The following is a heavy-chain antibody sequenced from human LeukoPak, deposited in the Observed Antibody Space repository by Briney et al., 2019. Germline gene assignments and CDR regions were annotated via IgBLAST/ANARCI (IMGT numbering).Heavy chain of an antibody. CDR3: ARRRWGSLDV. J-gene: IGHJ6*04. CDR1: GFTFSSYA. D-gene: IGHD3-16*01. Sequence: GGSLRLSRAASGFTFSSYAMSWVRQAPGKGLEWVSAISGSGGSTYYADSVKGRFTISRDNAKNSLYLQMNSLRAEDTAVYYCARRRWGSLDVWGKGTTVTVSS. CDR2: ISGSGGST. V-gene: IGHV3-23*01.